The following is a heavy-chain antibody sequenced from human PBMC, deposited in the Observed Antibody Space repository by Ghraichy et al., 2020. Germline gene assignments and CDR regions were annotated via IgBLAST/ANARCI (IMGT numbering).Heavy chain of an antibody. CDR3: VSDPEGGTNH. Sequence: GGSLRLSCEASGITFSSHWMHWVRQAPGKGLLWVSRLNTVGSITYYADSVKGRFTISRDNAKNTVFLQMNSLRAEDTAVYYCVSDPEGGTNHWGQGTLVTVSS. J-gene: IGHJ5*02. D-gene: IGHD2-15*01. V-gene: IGHV3-74*01. CDR1: GITFSSHW. CDR2: LNTVGSIT.